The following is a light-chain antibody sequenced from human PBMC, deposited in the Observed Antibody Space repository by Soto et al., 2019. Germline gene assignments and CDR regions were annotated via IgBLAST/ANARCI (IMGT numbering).Light chain of an antibody. CDR1: SSDVGGYNF. J-gene: IGLJ7*01. CDR2: EVS. V-gene: IGLV2-8*01. Sequence: QSALTQPPSASGSPGQSVTISCTGTSSDVGGYNFVSWYQQYPGKAPKLVIYEVSKRPSGVPDRFSGSKSGNTASLTVSGLQAEDEADYYCAAWDDSLSGPAVFGGGTQLTVL. CDR3: AAWDDSLSGPAV.